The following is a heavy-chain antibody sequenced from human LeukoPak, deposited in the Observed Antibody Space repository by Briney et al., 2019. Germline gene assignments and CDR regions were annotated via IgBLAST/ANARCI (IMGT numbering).Heavy chain of an antibody. CDR1: GASISGYF. V-gene: IGHV4-59*08. CDR3: ARHYVP. CDR2: ISSSGNT. D-gene: IGHD3-16*01. Sequence: SETLSLTCTVSGASISGYFWSWIRQPPGKGLEWIGYISSSGNTNYNPSLKSRVTISVDTSKNRFSLKLSSVTAADTAVYYCARHYVPWGQGTLVTVSS. J-gene: IGHJ5*02.